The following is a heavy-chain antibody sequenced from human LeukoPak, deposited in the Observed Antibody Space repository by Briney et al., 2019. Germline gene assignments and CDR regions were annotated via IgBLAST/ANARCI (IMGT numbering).Heavy chain of an antibody. CDR1: GFTVSSNY. D-gene: IGHD3-10*01. CDR2: IYSGGST. J-gene: IGHJ4*02. V-gene: IGHV3-66*01. CDR3: ARAPGILLWFGELSL. Sequence: GGSLRLSCAASGFTVSSNYMSWVRQAPGKGLEWVSVIYSGGSTYYADSVKGRFTISRDNSKNTLYLQMNSLRAGDTAVYYCARAPGILLWFGELSLWGQGTLVTVSS.